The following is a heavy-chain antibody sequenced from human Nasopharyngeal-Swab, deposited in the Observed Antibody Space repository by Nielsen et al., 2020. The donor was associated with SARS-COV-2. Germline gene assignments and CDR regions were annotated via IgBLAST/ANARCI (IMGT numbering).Heavy chain of an antibody. CDR2: ISSSSTT. V-gene: IGHV3-69-1*01. CDR1: GFSVSYNY. J-gene: IGHJ4*02. D-gene: IGHD3-10*01. CDR3: ASLWFGENLDY. Sequence: GGSLRLSCEVSGFSVSYNYMNWVRQAPGKGLEWVSYISSSSTTYYADSVKGRFTISRDNAKNSLYLQMNSLRDEDTAVYYCASLWFGENLDYWGQGTLVTVSS.